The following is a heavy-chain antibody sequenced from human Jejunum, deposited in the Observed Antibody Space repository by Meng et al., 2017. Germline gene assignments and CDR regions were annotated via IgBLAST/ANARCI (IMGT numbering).Heavy chain of an antibody. Sequence: ASVKVSCKTSGYTFSDYHVQWVRQVPGQGLEWMGRTNPTDESTNYAQKFQGRLTVTRYTSTAFMELNRLSSDDSAVYYCARDKSRDGTATFDYWGQGTLVTVSS. CDR1: GYTFSDYH. CDR2: TNPTDEST. J-gene: IGHJ4*02. CDR3: ARDKSRDGTATFDY. D-gene: IGHD5-24*01. V-gene: IGHV1-2*06.